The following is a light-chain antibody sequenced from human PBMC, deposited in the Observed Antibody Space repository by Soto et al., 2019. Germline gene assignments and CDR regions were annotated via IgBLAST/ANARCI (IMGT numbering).Light chain of an antibody. CDR2: SAS. Sequence: DIPLTQSPSFLSASVGDRVTITCRATQDISSYLAWDQQKPGKAPNILIHSASTLRGGVSSRFGDSGSGTEIPLTISRLEAEDRATYYCQQGNSYPLTFGGGTKVEIK. CDR1: QDISSY. V-gene: IGKV1-9*01. CDR3: QQGNSYPLT. J-gene: IGKJ4*01.